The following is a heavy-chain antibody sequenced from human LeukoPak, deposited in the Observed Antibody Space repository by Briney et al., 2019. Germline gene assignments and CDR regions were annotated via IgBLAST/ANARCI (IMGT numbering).Heavy chain of an antibody. Sequence: ASVKVSCKASGYTFTGYYMHWVRQAPGQGLEWMGIINVSGGSTSYAQKFQGRLTMTRDTSTSTVYMELSSLRSEDTAVYYCAKGSWFGELLSPCDYWGQGTLVTVSS. D-gene: IGHD3-10*01. V-gene: IGHV1-46*01. CDR3: AKGSWFGELLSPCDY. CDR1: GYTFTGYY. CDR2: INVSGGST. J-gene: IGHJ4*02.